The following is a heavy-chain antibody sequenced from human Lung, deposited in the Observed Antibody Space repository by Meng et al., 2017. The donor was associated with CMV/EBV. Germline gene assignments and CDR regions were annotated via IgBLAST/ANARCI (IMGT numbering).Heavy chain of an antibody. J-gene: IGHJ4*02. D-gene: IGHD1-1*01. V-gene: IGHV3-30*02. CDR3: AKDGKSGGYFDY. CDR1: GLSTYG. Sequence: QVRVGGVGGGVVPPGGSLGFSCGASGLSTYGMHWVRQVPGKGLEWVAFIWFDGSSKYYADSVKGRFSISRDNSKNTLYLQMNSLRPEDTGVYYCAKDGKSGGYFDYWGQGTLVTVSS. CDR2: IWFDGSSK.